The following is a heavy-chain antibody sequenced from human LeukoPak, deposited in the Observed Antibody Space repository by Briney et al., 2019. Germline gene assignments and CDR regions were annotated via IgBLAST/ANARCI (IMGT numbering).Heavy chain of an antibody. CDR3: AKDSLGSSSFGAYYFDY. J-gene: IGHJ4*02. CDR1: GFTFDDYA. V-gene: IGHV3-43*02. CDR2: ISGDGGST. D-gene: IGHD6-13*01. Sequence: GGSLRLSCAASGFTFDDYAIHWVRQAPGKGLEWVSLISGDGGSTYYADSVKGRFTISRDNSKNSLYLQMNSLRTEDTALYYCAKDSLGSSSFGAYYFDYWGQGTLVTVSS.